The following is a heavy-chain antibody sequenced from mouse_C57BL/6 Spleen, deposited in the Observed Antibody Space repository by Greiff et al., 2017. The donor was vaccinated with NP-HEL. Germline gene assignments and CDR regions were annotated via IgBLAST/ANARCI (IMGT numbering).Heavy chain of an antibody. Sequence: QVQLQQSGAELVRPGASVKLSCKASGYTFTDYYINWVKQRPGQGLEWIARIYPGSGNTYYNEKFKGKATLTAEKSSITAYMQLSSMTSEDSTVFYCAVSCDKGDYWGQGTPLTVSS. D-gene: IGHD2-12*01. CDR1: GYTFTDYY. CDR2: IYPGSGNT. CDR3: AVSCDKGDY. V-gene: IGHV1-76*01. J-gene: IGHJ2*01.